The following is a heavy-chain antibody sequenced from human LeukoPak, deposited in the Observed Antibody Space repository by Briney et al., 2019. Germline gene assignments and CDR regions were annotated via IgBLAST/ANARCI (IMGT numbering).Heavy chain of an antibody. CDR2: ISSSSSYI. V-gene: IGHV3-21*04. CDR1: GFTFSSYS. D-gene: IGHD6-6*01. Sequence: GGSLRLSCAASGFTFSSYSMNWVRQAPGKGLEWVSSISSSSSYIYYADSVKGRFTISRDNSKNTLYLQMNSLRAEDTAVYYCAKGEYSSPTESMDVWGQGTTVTVSS. CDR3: AKGEYSSPTESMDV. J-gene: IGHJ6*02.